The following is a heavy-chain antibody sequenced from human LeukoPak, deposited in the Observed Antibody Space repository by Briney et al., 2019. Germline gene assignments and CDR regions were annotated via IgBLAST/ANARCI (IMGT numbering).Heavy chain of an antibody. Sequence: GASVKVSCRASGYTFSNYYIHWVRQAPGQGLEWMGIINPSGGSTSYAQKFQGRVTMTRDTSTSTVYMELSSLRSEDTAVYYCARALTGSSPFDYWGQGTLVTVSS. D-gene: IGHD6-13*01. CDR3: ARALTGSSPFDY. J-gene: IGHJ4*02. V-gene: IGHV1-46*01. CDR2: INPSGGST. CDR1: GYTFSNYY.